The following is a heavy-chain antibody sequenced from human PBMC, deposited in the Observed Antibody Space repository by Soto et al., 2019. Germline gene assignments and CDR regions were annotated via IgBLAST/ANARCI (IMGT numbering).Heavy chain of an antibody. V-gene: IGHV4-39*01. D-gene: IGHD3-16*02. CDR2: IYYSGST. J-gene: IGHJ4*02. Sequence: SETLSLTCTVSGGSISSSSYYWGWIRQPPGKGLEWIGSIYYSGSTYYNPSLKSRVTISVDTSKNQFSLKLSSVTAADTAVYYCARHGGLHLGELSRYYFDYWGQGTLVTVSS. CDR1: GGSISSSSYY. CDR3: ARHGGLHLGELSRYYFDY.